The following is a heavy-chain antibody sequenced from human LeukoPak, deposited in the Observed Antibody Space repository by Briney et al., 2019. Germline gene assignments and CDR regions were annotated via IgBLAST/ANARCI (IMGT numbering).Heavy chain of an antibody. J-gene: IGHJ5*02. Sequence: PGGSLRLSCAASGFTFSDYWMNWVRQAPGRGLECVANINQHGNQRYYVDSVKGRFTISRDNSRNSLYLQMNNLRAEDTAVYYCVRVGSSNWYAWGQGTLVTVSS. D-gene: IGHD6-13*01. V-gene: IGHV3-7*01. CDR2: INQHGNQR. CDR1: GFTFSDYW. CDR3: VRVGSSNWYA.